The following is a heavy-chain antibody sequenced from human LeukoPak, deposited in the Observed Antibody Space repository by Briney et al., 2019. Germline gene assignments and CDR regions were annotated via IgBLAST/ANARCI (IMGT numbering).Heavy chain of an antibody. J-gene: IGHJ6*02. CDR3: ARGVGAAAGLYYYYGMDV. Sequence: SETLSLTCAVYGGSFSGYYWSWIRQPPGKGLEWIGEIHHSGSTNYNPSLKSRVTISVDTSRNQFSLKLSSVTAADTAVYYCARGVGAAAGLYYYYGMDVWGQGTTVTVSS. V-gene: IGHV4-34*01. CDR2: IHHSGST. CDR1: GGSFSGYY. D-gene: IGHD6-13*01.